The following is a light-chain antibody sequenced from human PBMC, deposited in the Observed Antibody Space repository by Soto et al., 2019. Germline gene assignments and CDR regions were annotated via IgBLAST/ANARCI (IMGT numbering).Light chain of an antibody. Sequence: QSALTQPVSVSGSPGQSITISCTGTSSDVGAYNYVSWYQQHPGKAPELMIYEVSNRPSGVSNRFSGSKSGSTASLTISGLQAEDEADYYCSSYTTSNTWLFGGGTKLTVL. CDR3: SSYTTSNTWL. CDR2: EVS. CDR1: SSDVGAYNY. V-gene: IGLV2-14*01. J-gene: IGLJ3*02.